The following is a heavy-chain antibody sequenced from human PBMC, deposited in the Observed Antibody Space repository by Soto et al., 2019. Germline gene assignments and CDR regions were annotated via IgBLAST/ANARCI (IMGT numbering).Heavy chain of an antibody. J-gene: IGHJ4*02. D-gene: IGHD2-8*01. CDR1: GGSISSYY. V-gene: IGHV4-59*01. CDR2: IYYSGST. Sequence: PSETLSLTCTVSGGSISSYYWNWIRQPPGKGLEWIGYIYYSGSTKYNPSLKSRVTISVDTSKNQISLKLSSVTAADTAAYYCSRGYGVPPNLFYFCGQGSPVTVSS. CDR3: SRGYGVPPNLFYF.